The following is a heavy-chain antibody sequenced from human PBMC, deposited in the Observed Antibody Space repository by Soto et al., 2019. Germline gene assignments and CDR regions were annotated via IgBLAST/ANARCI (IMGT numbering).Heavy chain of an antibody. Sequence: SETLSLTCAVYGGSFSGYYWSWIRQPPGKGLEWIGEINHSGSTNYNPSLKSRVTISVDTSKNQFSLKLSSVTAADTAVYYCARGPRVLRVVVAARPWGWFDPWGQGTLVTVSS. CDR1: GGSFSGYY. CDR2: INHSGST. CDR3: ARGPRVLRVVVAARPWGWFDP. V-gene: IGHV4-34*01. J-gene: IGHJ5*02. D-gene: IGHD2-15*01.